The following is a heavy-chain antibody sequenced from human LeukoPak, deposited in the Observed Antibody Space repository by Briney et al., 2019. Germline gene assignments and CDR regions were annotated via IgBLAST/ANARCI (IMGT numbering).Heavy chain of an antibody. CDR3: ARVVVVPAAILRAFDI. CDR1: GGSISSGGYY. CDR2: IYYSVST. Sequence: SETLSLTCTVSGGSISSGGYYWSWIRQPPGKGLEWIGYIYYSVSTYYNPSLKSRVTISVDTSKNQFSLKLSSVTAADTAVYYCARVVVVPAAILRAFDIWGQGTMVTVSS. D-gene: IGHD2-2*02. V-gene: IGHV4-31*03. J-gene: IGHJ3*02.